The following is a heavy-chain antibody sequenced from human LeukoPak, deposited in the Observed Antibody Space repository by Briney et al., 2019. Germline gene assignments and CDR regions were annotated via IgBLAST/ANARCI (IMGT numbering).Heavy chain of an antibody. D-gene: IGHD1-20*01. CDR2: ISGGGDIT. J-gene: IGHJ4*02. Sequence: GGSLRLSCAASGFNFANHAMSWVRQTAGKGLEWVSAISGGGDITYYADSVKGRFTISRDNARNTLYLQMNSLRAEDTAVYYCASLGGITVTGPYDFDYWGQGTVVTVSS. V-gene: IGHV3-23*01. CDR1: GFNFANHA. CDR3: ASLGGITVTGPYDFDY.